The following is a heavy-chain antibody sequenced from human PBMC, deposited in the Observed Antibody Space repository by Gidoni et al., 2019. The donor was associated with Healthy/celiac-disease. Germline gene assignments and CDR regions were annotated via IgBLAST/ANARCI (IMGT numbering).Heavy chain of an antibody. D-gene: IGHD3-3*01. Sequence: QVQLQQWGAGLLKPSETLSLTCAVYGWSFSGYYWSWIRQPPGKGLEWMGEINHSGSTNYNPSLKSRVTISVDTSKNQFSLKLSSVTAADTAVYYCARNPPPPTRLWSGYYTSWFDPWGQGTLVTVSS. J-gene: IGHJ5*02. CDR2: INHSGST. CDR1: GWSFSGYY. CDR3: ARNPPPPTRLWSGYYTSWFDP. V-gene: IGHV4-34*01.